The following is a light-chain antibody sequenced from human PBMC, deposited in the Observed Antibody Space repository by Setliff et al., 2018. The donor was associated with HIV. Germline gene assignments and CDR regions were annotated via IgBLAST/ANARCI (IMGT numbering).Light chain of an antibody. CDR2: EVK. V-gene: IGLV2-14*01. Sequence: QSALTQPASVSGSPGQSITISCTGTSSDVGTYNYVSWYQQHPGKAPKLIIYEVKNRPSGVSNRSSGSKSGNTAPLTISGLQAEDEADYYCSSYAITNTLPFGTGTKVTVL. CDR3: SSYAITNTLP. J-gene: IGLJ1*01. CDR1: SSDVGTYNY.